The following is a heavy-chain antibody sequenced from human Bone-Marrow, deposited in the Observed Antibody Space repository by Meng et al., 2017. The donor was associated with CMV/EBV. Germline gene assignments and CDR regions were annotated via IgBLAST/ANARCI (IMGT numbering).Heavy chain of an antibody. CDR2: ISSSSSTI. CDR1: AFTFSSYS. V-gene: IGHV3-48*04. J-gene: IGHJ4*02. Sequence: GGSLRLSRAASAFTFSSYSMNWVRQAPGKGLEWVSYISSSSSTIYYADSVKGRFTISRDNAKNSLYLQMNSLRAEDTAVYYCASGQYYDFWSDYQNLDYWGQGTLVTVSS. D-gene: IGHD3-3*01. CDR3: ASGQYYDFWSDYQNLDY.